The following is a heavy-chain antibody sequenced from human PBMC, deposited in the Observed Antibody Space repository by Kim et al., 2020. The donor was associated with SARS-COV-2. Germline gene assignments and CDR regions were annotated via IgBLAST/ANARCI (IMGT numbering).Heavy chain of an antibody. V-gene: IGHV3-23*01. CDR3: AKRDSDYYYDAF. D-gene: IGHD3-22*01. J-gene: IGHJ4*02. Sequence: ADTVTGRFTISRDNSKNTLYLQMNSLRAQYTAVYYCAKRDSDYYYDAFWGQGTLVTVSS.